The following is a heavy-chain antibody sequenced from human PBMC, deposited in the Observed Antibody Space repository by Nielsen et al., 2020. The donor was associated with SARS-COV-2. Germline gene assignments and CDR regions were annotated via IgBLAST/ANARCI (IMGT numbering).Heavy chain of an antibody. V-gene: IGHV4-39*02. J-gene: IGHJ6*02. Sequence: WIRQPPGKGLEWIGSIYYRGSTYYNPSLKSRVTISVDTSKNQFSLKLSSVTAADTAVYYCARERARYSSGWSYYYYGMDVWGQGTTVTVSS. D-gene: IGHD6-19*01. CDR2: IYYRGST. CDR3: ARERARYSSGWSYYYYGMDV.